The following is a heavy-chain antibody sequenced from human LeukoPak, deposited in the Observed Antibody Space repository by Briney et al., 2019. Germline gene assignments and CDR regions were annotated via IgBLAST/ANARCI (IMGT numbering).Heavy chain of an antibody. J-gene: IGHJ4*02. V-gene: IGHV3-7*04. D-gene: IGHD1-1*01. CDR1: GFTFNSYW. Sequence: GGSLRLSCAASGFTFNSYWINWVRQAPGKGLQWVANINQDGSHEYYVDSVKGRFTISRDNAKNSPYLQVNSLRAEDTAVYYCARDNSRNDLEYWGQGTLVTVSS. CDR3: ARDNSRNDLEY. CDR2: INQDGSHE.